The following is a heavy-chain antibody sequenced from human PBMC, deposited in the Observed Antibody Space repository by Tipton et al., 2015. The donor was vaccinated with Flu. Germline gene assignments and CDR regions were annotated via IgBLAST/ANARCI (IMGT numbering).Heavy chain of an antibody. D-gene: IGHD3-10*01. V-gene: IGHV4-34*01. J-gene: IGHJ4*02. Sequence: TLSLTCAVYGGSFSGYYWSWIRQPPGKGLEWIGEINHSGSTNYNPSLKSRVTISVDTSKNQFSLKLSSVTAADTAVYYCARRPRYYYGSGSCYFYYWGQGTLATVSS. CDR2: INHSGST. CDR3: ARRPRYYYGSGSCYFYY. CDR1: GGSFSGYY.